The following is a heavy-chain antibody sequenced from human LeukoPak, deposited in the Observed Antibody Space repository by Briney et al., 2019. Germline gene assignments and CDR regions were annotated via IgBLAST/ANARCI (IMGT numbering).Heavy chain of an antibody. Sequence: GRSLRLSCAASGFAVSSYAMHWVRQAPGKGLEWVAVISYDGSNKYYADSVKGRFTISRDNSKNTLYLQMNSLRAEDTAVYYCARETGTTRAFDIWGQGTMVTVSS. CDR3: ARETGTTRAFDI. J-gene: IGHJ3*02. CDR1: GFAVSSYA. CDR2: ISYDGSNK. V-gene: IGHV3-30*01. D-gene: IGHD1-7*01.